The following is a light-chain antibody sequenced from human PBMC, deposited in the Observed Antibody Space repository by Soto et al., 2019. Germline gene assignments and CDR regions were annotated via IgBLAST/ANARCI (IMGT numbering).Light chain of an antibody. CDR3: LQDNNYPLT. J-gene: IGKJ4*01. Sequence: AIQMTQFPSSLSASVGDRVTITCRASQDIRSDLGWYQQRPGKAPNLLIYATSSLQSGVPSRFSDSGSGTDFFLTISSLQPEDFATYYCLQDNNYPLTFGGGTKVEIK. CDR1: QDIRSD. CDR2: ATS. V-gene: IGKV1-6*01.